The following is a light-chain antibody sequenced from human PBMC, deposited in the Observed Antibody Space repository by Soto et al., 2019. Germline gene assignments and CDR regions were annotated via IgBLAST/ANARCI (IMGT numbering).Light chain of an antibody. CDR3: QKYSTYPWK. J-gene: IGKJ1*01. CDR2: DAS. CDR1: QSISNL. V-gene: IGKV1-5*01. Sequence: DIQMTQSPSTLSASVGERVTISCRANQSISNLLAWYQQKPGKAPKLLIYDASSSESGVPSRFRGSGSGTEFTLTISSLQPDDFATYYCQKYSTYPWKFGQGTKVAIK.